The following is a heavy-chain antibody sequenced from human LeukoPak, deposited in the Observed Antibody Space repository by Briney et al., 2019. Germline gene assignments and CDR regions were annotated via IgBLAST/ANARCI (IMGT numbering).Heavy chain of an antibody. D-gene: IGHD5-18*01. J-gene: IGHJ4*02. CDR2: IWYDGRDK. V-gene: IGHV3-30*02. CDR3: AKDPYSYGSYFDY. CDR1: GFTFGVCG. Sequence: GGSLRLSCAASGFTFGVCGMHWVRQAPGKGLEWVAFIWYDGRDKYYADSVKGRFTISRDNSKNTLYLQMNSLRAEDTAIYYCAKDPYSYGSYFDYWGQGTLVTVSS.